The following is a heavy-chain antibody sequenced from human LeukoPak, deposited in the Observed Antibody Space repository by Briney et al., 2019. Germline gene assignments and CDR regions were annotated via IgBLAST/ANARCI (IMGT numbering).Heavy chain of an antibody. CDR1: GFTFSSSW. CDR2: IKQDGSEK. Sequence: GGSLRLSCAASGFTFSSSWMSWVRQAPGKGLEWVANIKQDGSEKYYVDSVKGRFTLSRDNAKNSLYLQMNSLRAEDTAVYYCARDVGDYDILTGTPYWGQGTLVTVSS. CDR3: ARDVGDYDILTGTPY. J-gene: IGHJ4*02. D-gene: IGHD3-9*01. V-gene: IGHV3-7*01.